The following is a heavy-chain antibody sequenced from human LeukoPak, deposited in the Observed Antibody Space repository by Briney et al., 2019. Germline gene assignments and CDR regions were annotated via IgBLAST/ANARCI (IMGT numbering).Heavy chain of an antibody. CDR3: ARDESGQRPFDY. CDR2: IYYSGST. Sequence: SETLSLTCTVSGGSISSYYWGWIRQPPGKGLEWIGYIYYSGSTYYNPSLKSRITISVDTSKNQFSLKLSSVTAADTAVYYCARDESGQRPFDYWGQGTLVTVSS. V-gene: IGHV4-59*12. CDR1: GGSISSYY. D-gene: IGHD1-1*01. J-gene: IGHJ4*02.